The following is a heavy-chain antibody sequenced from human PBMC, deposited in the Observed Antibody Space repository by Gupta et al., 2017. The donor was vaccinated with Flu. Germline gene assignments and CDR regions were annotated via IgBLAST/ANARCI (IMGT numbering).Heavy chain of an antibody. Sequence: EVQLVQSGAEVKKPGESLKISCKGSGYSFTSYWIGWVRQMPRKGLEWMGIIYPGDTDTRYSPSFQGQVTISADKSISTAYLQWSSLKASDTAMYYCARHKQQLSFGWKGYYYYGMDVWGQGTTVTVSS. CDR3: ARHKQQLSFGWKGYYYYGMDV. CDR1: GYSFTSYW. CDR2: IYPGDTDT. D-gene: IGHD6-13*01. V-gene: IGHV5-51*01. J-gene: IGHJ6*02.